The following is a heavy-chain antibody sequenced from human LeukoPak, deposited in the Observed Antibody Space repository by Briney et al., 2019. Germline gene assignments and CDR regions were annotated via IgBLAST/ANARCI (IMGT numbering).Heavy chain of an antibody. CDR1: GGTFSSYA. J-gene: IGHJ4*02. Sequence: SVKVSCKASGGTFSSYAISWVRQAPGQGLEWMGRIIPILGIANYAQKFQGRVTMTEDTSTDTAYMELSSLRSEDTAVYYCATEPLKDYGGNLDWGQGTLVTVSS. D-gene: IGHD4-23*01. CDR3: ATEPLKDYGGNLD. V-gene: IGHV1-69*04. CDR2: IIPILGIA.